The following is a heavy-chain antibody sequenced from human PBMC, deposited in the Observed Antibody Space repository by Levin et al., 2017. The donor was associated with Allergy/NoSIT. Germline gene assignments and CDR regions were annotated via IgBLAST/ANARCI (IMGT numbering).Heavy chain of an antibody. J-gene: IGHJ4*02. V-gene: IGHV3-7*01. CDR2: IKQDGSEK. CDR3: ARACSGGSCDSYHDY. CDR1: GFTFSSYW. D-gene: IGHD2-15*01. Sequence: GGSLRLSCAASGFTFSSYWMSWVRQAPGKGLEWVANIKQDGSEKYYVDSVKGRFTISRDNAKNSLYLQMNSLRAEDTAVYYCARACSGGSCDSYHDYWGQGTLVTVSS.